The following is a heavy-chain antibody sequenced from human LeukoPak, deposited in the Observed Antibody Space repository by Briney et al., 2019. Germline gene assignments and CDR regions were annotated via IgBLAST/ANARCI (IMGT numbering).Heavy chain of an antibody. CDR3: ARTKTQRGYSGYDSDY. D-gene: IGHD5-12*01. V-gene: IGHV4-61*02. J-gene: IGHJ4*02. CDR2: IYTRGSN. Sequence: SETLSFTCTVSGGSISSGSYHWSWIRQPAGKGLERIGRIYTRGSNNYNPSLKSRVTISVDTSKNQFSLKLSSVTAADTAVYYCARTKTQRGYSGYDSDYWGQGTLVTVSS. CDR1: GGSISSGSYH.